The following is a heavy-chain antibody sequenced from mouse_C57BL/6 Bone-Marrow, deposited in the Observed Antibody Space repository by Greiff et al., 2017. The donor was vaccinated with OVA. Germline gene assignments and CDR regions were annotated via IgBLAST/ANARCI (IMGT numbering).Heavy chain of an antibody. Sequence: QVQLQQPGAELVMPGASVKLSCKASGYTFTSYWMHWVKQRPGQGLEWIGEIDPSDSYTNYNQKFKGKSTLTVDKSSSTAYMQLSSLTSEDSAVYYCARSGDGYYPWYFDVWGTGTTVTVSS. CDR2: IDPSDSYT. CDR1: GYTFTSYW. V-gene: IGHV1-69*01. D-gene: IGHD2-3*01. J-gene: IGHJ1*03. CDR3: ARSGDGYYPWYFDV.